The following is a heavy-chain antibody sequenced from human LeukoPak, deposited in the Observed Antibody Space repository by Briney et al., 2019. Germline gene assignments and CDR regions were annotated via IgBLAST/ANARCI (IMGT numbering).Heavy chain of an antibody. CDR1: GGSISSYY. D-gene: IGHD4-17*01. V-gene: IGHV4-4*09. CDR3: ARHLFYGDYYFDY. Sequence: SETLSLTCTVSGGSISSYYWSWIRQPPGKGLEWIGYIYTSGSTNYNPSLKSRVTISVDTSKNQFSLQLSSVTAADTAVYYCARHLFYGDYYFDYWGQGTLVTVSS. J-gene: IGHJ4*02. CDR2: IYTSGST.